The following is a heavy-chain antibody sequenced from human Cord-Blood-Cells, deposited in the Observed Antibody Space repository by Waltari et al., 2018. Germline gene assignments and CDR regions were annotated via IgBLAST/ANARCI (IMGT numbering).Heavy chain of an antibody. CDR1: GGSISSYS. CDR2: IYYSGST. CDR3: ARMLWGDDFWSGYPQYFDY. Sequence: QVQLQESGPGLVKPSETLSLTCTVPGGSISSYSWSWIRPPPGKGLEWIGYIYYSGSTNYNPSLQSRVTISVDTSKNQFSLKLSSVTAADAAVYYCARMLWGDDFWSGYPQYFDYWGQGTLVTVSS. J-gene: IGHJ4*02. D-gene: IGHD3-3*01. V-gene: IGHV4-59*01.